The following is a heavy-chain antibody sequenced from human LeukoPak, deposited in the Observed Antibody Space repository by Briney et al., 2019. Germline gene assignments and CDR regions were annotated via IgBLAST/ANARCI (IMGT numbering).Heavy chain of an antibody. Sequence: GSLRLSCAASGFTFSSYSMNWVRQAPGKGLEWIGYIYYSGSTNYNPSLKSRVTISVDTSKNQFSLKLSSVTAAGTAVYYCAHSSGYYYAWFDPWGQGTLVTVSS. V-gene: IGHV4-59*01. CDR2: IYYSGST. CDR1: GFTFSSYS. J-gene: IGHJ5*02. D-gene: IGHD3-22*01. CDR3: AHSSGYYYAWFDP.